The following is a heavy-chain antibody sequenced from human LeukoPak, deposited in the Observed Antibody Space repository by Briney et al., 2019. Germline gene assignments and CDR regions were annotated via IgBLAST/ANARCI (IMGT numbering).Heavy chain of an antibody. V-gene: IGHV5-51*01. CDR2: IYPGDSDT. CDR1: GNSFINYW. D-gene: IGHD1-26*01. CDR3: ARQVGSGGYARFDS. Sequence: GESLKISCKGSGNSFINYWIGWVRQMPGKGLEWVGIIYPGDSDTRYSPAFQGRVTISADKSISTASLQWSSLKASDTAMYYCARQVGSGGYARFDSWGQGTLVTVSS. J-gene: IGHJ5*01.